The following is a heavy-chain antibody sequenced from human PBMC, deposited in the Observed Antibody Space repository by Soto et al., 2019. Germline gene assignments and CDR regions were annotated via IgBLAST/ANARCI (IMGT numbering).Heavy chain of an antibody. CDR2: IYYIGST. V-gene: IGHV4-59*01. CDR1: GGSISSYY. D-gene: IGHD6-19*01. J-gene: IGHJ4*02. CDR3: ARGGIAGA. Sequence: SETLSLTCTVSGGSISSYYWSWIRQPPGKGLEWIGYIYYIGSTNYNPSLKIRVTISVDTFKNQFSLKLSSVTAADRAVYYCARGGIAGAWGQGTLVTVSS.